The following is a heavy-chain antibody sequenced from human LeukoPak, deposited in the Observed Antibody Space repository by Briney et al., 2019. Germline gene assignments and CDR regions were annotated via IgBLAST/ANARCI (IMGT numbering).Heavy chain of an antibody. CDR3: ARGGRGSAAVVALRSFDI. V-gene: IGHV3-23*01. D-gene: IGHD3-22*01. J-gene: IGHJ3*02. CDR2: IRGSGGST. Sequence: GGSLRLSCAASGFTFRSYAMTWVRQAPGKGLEWVSAIRGSGGSTYYADSVKGRFTISRDNSKNTLYLQMNSLRAEDSALYYCARGGRGSAAVVALRSFDIWGQGTMVTVPS. CDR1: GFTFRSYA.